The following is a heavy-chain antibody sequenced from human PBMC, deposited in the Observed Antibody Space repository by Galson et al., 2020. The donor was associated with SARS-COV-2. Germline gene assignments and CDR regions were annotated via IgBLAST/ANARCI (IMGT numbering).Heavy chain of an antibody. CDR3: ARRVIGSGWYCLDY. CDR1: GGSISSSSYY. Sequence: ETSETLSLTCTVSGGSISSSSYYWGWIRQPPGKGLEWIGSIYYSGSTYYNPSLKSRVTISVDTSKNQFSLKLSSVTAADTAVYYCARRVIGSGWYCLDYWGQGTLVTVSS. J-gene: IGHJ4*02. V-gene: IGHV4-39*01. D-gene: IGHD6-19*01. CDR2: IYYSGST.